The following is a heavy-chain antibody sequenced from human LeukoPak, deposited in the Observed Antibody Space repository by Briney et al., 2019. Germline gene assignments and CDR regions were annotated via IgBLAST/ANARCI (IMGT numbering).Heavy chain of an antibody. V-gene: IGHV3-43*02. D-gene: IGHD3-10*01. Sequence: GGSLRPSCAASGFTFDDYAMHWVRQPPGKGLEWVSLISGDAGSTYYADSVKGRFTIPRDNSKNSLYLQMNSLRTEDTALYYCAKVRNRVSSGYDYFDYWGQGTLVTVSS. J-gene: IGHJ4*02. CDR2: ISGDAGST. CDR1: GFTFDDYA. CDR3: AKVRNRVSSGYDYFDY.